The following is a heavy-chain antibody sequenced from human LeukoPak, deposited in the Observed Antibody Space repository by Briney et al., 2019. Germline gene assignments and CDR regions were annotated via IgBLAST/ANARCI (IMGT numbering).Heavy chain of an antibody. CDR2: IYYSGST. V-gene: IGHV4-59*01. Sequence: PSETLSLTCTVSGGSISSYYWSWIRQPPGKGLEWIGYIYYSGSTNYNPSLKSRVTISVDTSKNQFSLKLSPVTAADTAVYYCASHRPGRDAFDIWGQGTMVTVSS. D-gene: IGHD2-15*01. CDR3: ASHRPGRDAFDI. CDR1: GGSISSYY. J-gene: IGHJ3*02.